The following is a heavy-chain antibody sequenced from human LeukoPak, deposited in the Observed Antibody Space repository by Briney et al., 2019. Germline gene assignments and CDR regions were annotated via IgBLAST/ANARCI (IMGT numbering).Heavy chain of an antibody. Sequence: GGSLRLSCAASGFTFSSYWMSWVRQAPGKGLEWVANIKQDGSEKHYVDSVKGRFTISRDNAENSLSLQMNSLRAEDTAVYYCARVGGYNYDYWGQGTLVTVSS. J-gene: IGHJ4*02. D-gene: IGHD5-24*01. CDR3: ARVGGYNYDY. CDR2: IKQDGSEK. V-gene: IGHV3-7*01. CDR1: GFTFSSYW.